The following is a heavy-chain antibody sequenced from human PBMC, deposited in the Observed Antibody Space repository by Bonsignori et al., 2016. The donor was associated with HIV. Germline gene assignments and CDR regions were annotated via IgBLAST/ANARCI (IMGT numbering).Heavy chain of an antibody. CDR2: IYHSGST. CDR3: ARLPRYYYYYMDV. Sequence: PGKGLEWIGSIYHSGSTYYNPSLKSRVTISVDTSKNQFSLKLSSVTAADTAVYYCARLPRYYYYYMDVWGKGTTVTVSS. V-gene: IGHV4-38-2*01. J-gene: IGHJ6*03.